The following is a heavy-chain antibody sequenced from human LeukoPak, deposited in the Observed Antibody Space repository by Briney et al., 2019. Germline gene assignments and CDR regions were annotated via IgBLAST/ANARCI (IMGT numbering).Heavy chain of an antibody. J-gene: IGHJ4*02. D-gene: IGHD3-10*01. CDR1: GFTFSSYW. CDR3: AKEGIITMVRGVIRPFDY. Sequence: GGSLRLSCAASGFTFSSYWMHWVRQAPGKGLVWVSRINSDGSSTSYADSVKGRFTISRDNSKNTLYLQMNSLRAEDTAVYYCAKEGIITMVRGVIRPFDYWGQGTLVTVSS. V-gene: IGHV3-74*01. CDR2: INSDGSST.